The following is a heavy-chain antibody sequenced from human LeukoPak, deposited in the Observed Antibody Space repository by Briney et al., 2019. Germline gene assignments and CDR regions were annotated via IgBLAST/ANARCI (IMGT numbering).Heavy chain of an antibody. CDR3: ARARTKQQLVIGY. D-gene: IGHD6-13*01. Sequence: ASVKVSCKASGYTFTSYDINWVRQATGQGLEWMGWMNPNSGNTGYARKFQGRVTMTRNTSISTAYMELSSLRSEDTAVYYCARARTKQQLVIGYWGQGTLVTVSS. V-gene: IGHV1-8*01. CDR1: GYTFTSYD. CDR2: MNPNSGNT. J-gene: IGHJ4*02.